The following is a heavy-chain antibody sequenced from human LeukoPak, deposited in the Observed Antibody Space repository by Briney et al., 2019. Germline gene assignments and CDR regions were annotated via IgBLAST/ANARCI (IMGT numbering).Heavy chain of an antibody. CDR2: ISGSGGST. V-gene: IGHV3-23*01. CDR1: GFTFSSYA. Sequence: GGSLRLSCAASGFTFSSYAMSWVRQAPGKGLEWVSAISGSGGSTYYADSVKGRFTISRDNSKNTLYVQMNSLRDEDTAVYYCAKDKGGKSPRYLDSWGKGTLVTVSS. CDR3: AKDKGGKSPRYLDS. J-gene: IGHJ4*02. D-gene: IGHD3-16*01.